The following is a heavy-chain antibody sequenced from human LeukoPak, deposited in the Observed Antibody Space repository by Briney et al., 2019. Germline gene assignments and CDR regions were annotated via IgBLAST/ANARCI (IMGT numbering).Heavy chain of an antibody. D-gene: IGHD6-19*01. J-gene: IGHJ4*02. CDR1: GFSFTTYW. Sequence: GGSLRLSCAASGFSFTTYWMSWVRQAQGKGLEWVANINQDGTEKYYVDSVKGRFTISRDNGKNSLYLQMNSLRAEDTAVYYCARGGISGWYDYWGQGTLVTVSS. CDR2: INQDGTEK. CDR3: ARGGISGWYDY. V-gene: IGHV3-7*01.